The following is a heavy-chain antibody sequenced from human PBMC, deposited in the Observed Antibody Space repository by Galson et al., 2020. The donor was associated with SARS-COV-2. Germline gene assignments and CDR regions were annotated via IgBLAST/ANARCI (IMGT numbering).Heavy chain of an antibody. V-gene: IGHV3-33*01. J-gene: IGHJ4*02. D-gene: IGHD7-27*01. CDR2: IWYDGSNK. Sequence: GESLKISCAASGFTFSSYGMHWVRQAPGKGLEWVAVIWYDGSNKYYADSVKGRFTISRDNSKNTLYLQMNSLSAEDTAVYYCASSLLGDYFDYWGQGTLVTVAS. CDR1: GFTFSSYG. CDR3: ASSLLGDYFDY.